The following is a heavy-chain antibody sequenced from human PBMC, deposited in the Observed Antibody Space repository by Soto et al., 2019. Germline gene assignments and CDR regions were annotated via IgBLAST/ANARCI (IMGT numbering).Heavy chain of an antibody. D-gene: IGHD2-21*01. CDR1: ELTFSNYW. CDR2: IKQDGSAT. CDR3: ARGSAVAAHYLFHFVT. J-gene: IGHJ5*02. V-gene: IGHV3-7*02. Sequence: EVQLVESGGGLVQPGGSLRLSCTASELTFSNYWMSWVRQSPAKGLEWVANIKQDGSATYNEDSVKGRFIISRDNTKNSLFLQMNSLRVEDTAVYYCARGSAVAAHYLFHFVTSGQGTLVTVSS.